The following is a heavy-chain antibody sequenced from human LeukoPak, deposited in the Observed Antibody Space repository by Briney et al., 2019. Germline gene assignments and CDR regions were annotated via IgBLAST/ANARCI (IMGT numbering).Heavy chain of an antibody. CDR3: ARGATTAFHFDY. J-gene: IGHJ4*02. D-gene: IGHD1-26*01. CDR1: GYSISSGYY. Sequence: MASETLSLTCAVSGYSISSGYYWGWIRQPPGKGLEWIGTIYRSGSTYYNNPSHKSRVTISVDTSKNQFSLKLSSVTAADTAVYYCARGATTAFHFDYWGQGTLVTVSS. CDR2: IYRSGST. V-gene: IGHV4-38-2*01.